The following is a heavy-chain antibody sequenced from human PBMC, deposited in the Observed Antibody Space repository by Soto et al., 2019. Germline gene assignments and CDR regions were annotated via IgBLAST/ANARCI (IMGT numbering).Heavy chain of an antibody. Sequence: ASVKVSCKASGYSFTSYGISWVRQAPGQGLEWMGWINSYNGNTNYAQKFQGRVTLTTDTSTTTAYMELTSLRSDDTAVYYCARPIDSTTYYPPLYWGQGTLVTVSS. D-gene: IGHD3-22*01. V-gene: IGHV1-18*01. CDR1: GYSFTSYG. CDR2: INSYNGNT. J-gene: IGHJ4*02. CDR3: ARPIDSTTYYPPLY.